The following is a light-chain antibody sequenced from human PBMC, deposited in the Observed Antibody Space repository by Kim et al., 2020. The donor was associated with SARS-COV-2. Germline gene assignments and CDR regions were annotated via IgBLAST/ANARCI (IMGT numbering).Light chain of an antibody. CDR2: RNN. J-gene: IGLJ2*01. Sequence: TMSGSGSSSNIGSNYVYWYHQRPGSAPKLLIYRNNQRPSWVPDRFSGYKSGTLASLAISGLRSEDEADYYCAAWDDSRSGRGVVFGGGTQLPVL. CDR3: AAWDDSRSGRGVV. V-gene: IGLV1-47*01. CDR1: SSNIGSNY.